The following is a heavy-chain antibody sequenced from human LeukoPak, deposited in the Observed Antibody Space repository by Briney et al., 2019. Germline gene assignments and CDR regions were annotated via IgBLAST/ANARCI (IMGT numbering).Heavy chain of an antibody. CDR1: GYSISTGYY. V-gene: IGHV4-38-2*02. D-gene: IGHD4-17*01. CDR3: ATVMTTVTMDY. J-gene: IGHJ4*02. Sequence: SETLSLTCTVSGYSISTGYYWDWIRQPPGKGLEWIGTFYHGGSTYYNPSLKSRVTISVDTSKNQFSLKLSSVTAADTAVYYCATVMTTVTMDYWGQGTLVTVSS. CDR2: FYHGGST.